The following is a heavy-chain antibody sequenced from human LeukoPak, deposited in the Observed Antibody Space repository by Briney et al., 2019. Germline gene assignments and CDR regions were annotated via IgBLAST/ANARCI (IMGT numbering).Heavy chain of an antibody. CDR2: ISGRSGSS. V-gene: IGHV3-23*01. D-gene: IGHD5-18*01. CDR3: AKDRGYIYGSSDS. Sequence: RPGGSLRLSCAASGFTFSSYWMSWVRQAPGKGLEWVAVISGRSGSSFYADSVKGRFAISRDNYKNTLYLQMNNLRPEDTAVYYCAKDRGYIYGSSDSWGQGSLVTVSS. J-gene: IGHJ5*01. CDR1: GFTFSSYW.